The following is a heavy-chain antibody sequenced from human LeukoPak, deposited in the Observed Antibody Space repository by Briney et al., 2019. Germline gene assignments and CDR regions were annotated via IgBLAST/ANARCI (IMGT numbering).Heavy chain of an antibody. CDR3: AREVAEHFDY. D-gene: IGHD6-19*01. CDR2: IRYDGSNT. J-gene: IGHJ4*02. V-gene: IGHV3-30*02. CDR1: GFTFSSYG. Sequence: PGGSLRLSCAASGFTFSSYGMHWVRQAPGKGLEWVAFIRYDGSNTYYAASVKGRFTISRDNSKNTLYLQMNSLRAEDTALYYCAREVAEHFDYWGQGTLVTVSS.